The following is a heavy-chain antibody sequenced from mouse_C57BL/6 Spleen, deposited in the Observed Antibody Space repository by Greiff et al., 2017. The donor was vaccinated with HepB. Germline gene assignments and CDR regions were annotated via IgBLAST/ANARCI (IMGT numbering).Heavy chain of an antibody. D-gene: IGHD1-1*01. V-gene: IGHV1-15*01. CDR2: IDPETGGT. J-gene: IGHJ4*01. CDR1: GYTFTDYE. Sequence: QVQLQQSGAELVRPGASVTLSCKASGYTFTDYEMHWVKQTPVHGLEWIGAIDPETGGTAYNQKFKGKAILTADKSSSTAYMELRSLTSEDSAVYYCTRYYYGSSPYAMDDWGKGTSVTVSS. CDR3: TRYYYGSSPYAMDD.